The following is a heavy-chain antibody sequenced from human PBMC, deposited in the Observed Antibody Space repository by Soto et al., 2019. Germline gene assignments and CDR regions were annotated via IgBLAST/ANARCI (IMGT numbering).Heavy chain of an antibody. Sequence: QVQLVQSGAEVKKPGASVKVSCKASGYTFTSYGISWVRQAPGQGLEWIGWMGTYNGNTDYGQKFQGRVTMTTEPPTSNAYSELRSLQSADTAVYYGARVRAELGYCSGGSCLPYQHGIDVWGQGTTVTISS. J-gene: IGHJ6*02. CDR1: GYTFTSYG. CDR3: ARVRAELGYCSGGSCLPYQHGIDV. CDR2: MGTYNGNT. V-gene: IGHV1-18*01. D-gene: IGHD2-15*01.